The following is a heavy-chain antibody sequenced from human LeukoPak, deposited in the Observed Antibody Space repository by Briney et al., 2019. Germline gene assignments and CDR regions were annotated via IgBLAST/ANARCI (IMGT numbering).Heavy chain of an antibody. CDR2: TYYSGST. J-gene: IGHJ3*02. CDR3: ARRTLRYDAFDI. V-gene: IGHV4-59*11. D-gene: IGHD2-2*02. CDR1: GGSISSHY. Sequence: PSETLSLTCTVSGGSISSHYWSWIRQPPGKGLEWIGYTYYSGSTNYNPSLKGRVTISVDTSKNQFSLKLSSVTAADTAVYYCARRTLRYDAFDIWGQGTMVTVSS.